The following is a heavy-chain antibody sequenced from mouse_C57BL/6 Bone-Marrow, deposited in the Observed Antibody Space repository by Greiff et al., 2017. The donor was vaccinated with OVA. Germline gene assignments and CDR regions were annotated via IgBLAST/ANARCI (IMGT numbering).Heavy chain of an antibody. D-gene: IGHD2-4*01. CDR3: ARGGLPSWFAY. Sequence: QVHVKQPGAELVKPGAPVKLSCKASGYTFTSYWMHWVKQRPGQGLEWIGMIHPNSGSTNYNEKFKSKATLTVDKSSSTAYMQLSSLTSEDSAVYYCARGGLPSWFAYWGQGTLVTVSA. V-gene: IGHV1-64*01. CDR1: GYTFTSYW. J-gene: IGHJ3*01. CDR2: IHPNSGST.